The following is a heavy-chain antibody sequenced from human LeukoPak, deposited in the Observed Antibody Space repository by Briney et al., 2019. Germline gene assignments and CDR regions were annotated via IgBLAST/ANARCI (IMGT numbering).Heavy chain of an antibody. CDR1: GYTFTSFG. V-gene: IGHV1-18*01. J-gene: IGHJ4*02. Sequence: ASVTVSCKASGYTFTSFGISWVRQAPGQGLEWMGWISAYNGNTNYAQKLQGRVTMTTDTSTSTAYMELRSLRSDDTAVYYCARDNDYNPLVYWGQGTLVTVSS. CDR2: ISAYNGNT. CDR3: ARDNDYNPLVY. D-gene: IGHD1-14*01.